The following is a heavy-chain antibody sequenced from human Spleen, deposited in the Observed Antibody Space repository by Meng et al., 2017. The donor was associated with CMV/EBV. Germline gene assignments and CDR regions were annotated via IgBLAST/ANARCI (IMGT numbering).Heavy chain of an antibody. J-gene: IGHJ4*02. D-gene: IGHD3-10*01. Sequence: STFSVGSVSGPVYSWPWNRRHPREGLACIGYIYYAGYTYYIPSLASRVTISLDTSNNRSSLSLKSVTAADTALYFCARVRGAGNEDCWGPGTLVTVSS. CDR3: ARVRGAGNEDC. CDR1: VGSVSGPVYS. CDR2: IYYAGYT. V-gene: IGHV4-31*03.